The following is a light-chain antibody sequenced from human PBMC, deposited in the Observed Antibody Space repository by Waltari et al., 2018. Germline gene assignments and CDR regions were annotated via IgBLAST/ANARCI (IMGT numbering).Light chain of an antibody. CDR1: SSDVDAYNY. CDR3: SSFTSRRTLV. Sequence: QSALTQPASVSGSPGQSITISCTGTSSDVDAYNYVPWYQQHPGKVPKVMIYDVHKRPSGVSNRFSGSKSGNTASLTISGLQSEDEADYYCSSFTSRRTLVFGGGTKLTVL. CDR2: DVH. V-gene: IGLV2-14*01. J-gene: IGLJ2*01.